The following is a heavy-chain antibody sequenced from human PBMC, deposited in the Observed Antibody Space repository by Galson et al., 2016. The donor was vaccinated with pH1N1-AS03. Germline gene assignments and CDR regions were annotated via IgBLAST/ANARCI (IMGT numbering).Heavy chain of an antibody. CDR1: GFTFSTYA. J-gene: IGHJ3*01. CDR3: ARDYIVGATRGAGTFDV. V-gene: IGHV3-23*01. Sequence: SLRLSCAASGFTFSTYAMSWVRQAPGKGVEWVSSISGADLSTYYEDYVTGRFTISSDSSKNTLYLQMNCLRPDDTAMYYCARDYIVGATRGAGTFDVWGHGTMVTVSS. CDR2: ISGADLST. D-gene: IGHD1-26*01.